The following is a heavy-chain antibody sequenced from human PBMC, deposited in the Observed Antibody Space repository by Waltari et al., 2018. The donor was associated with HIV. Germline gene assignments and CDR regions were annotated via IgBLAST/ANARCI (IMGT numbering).Heavy chain of an antibody. V-gene: IGHV3-30*01. CDR1: VFIFRAFA. J-gene: IGHJ4*02. CDR3: AREGIVAAPFDF. CDR2: ISRDGSSK. D-gene: IGHD2-15*01. Sequence: QVQLVESGGGLVQPGGSMSTSCAASVFIFRAFAIHWVRQAPGKGLEWVAVISRDGSSKYYADSVQGRFTISRDNSKNSLHLHMNSLRPKDTAVYYCAREGIVAAPFDFWGLGTLVTVSS.